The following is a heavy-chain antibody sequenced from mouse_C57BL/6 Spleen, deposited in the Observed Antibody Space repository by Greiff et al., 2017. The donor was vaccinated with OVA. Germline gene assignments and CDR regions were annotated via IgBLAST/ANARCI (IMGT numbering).Heavy chain of an antibody. V-gene: IGHV1-55*01. CDR2: IYPGSGST. CDR3: AREGYAMDY. Sequence: VQLQQPGAELVKPGASVKMSCKASGYTFTSYWITWVKQRPGQGLEWIGDIYPGSGSTNYNEKFKSKATLTVDKSSSTAYMQLSSLTSEDSAVYYCAREGYAMDYWGQGTSVTVSS. J-gene: IGHJ4*01. CDR1: GYTFTSYW.